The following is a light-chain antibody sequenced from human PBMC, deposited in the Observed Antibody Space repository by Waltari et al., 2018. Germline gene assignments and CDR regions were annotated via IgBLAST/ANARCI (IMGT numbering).Light chain of an antibody. CDR2: DAT. J-gene: IGLJ3*02. CDR1: GSAIEGSDF. Sequence: QPALPQPASLSGSLGQPITTPCTGIGSAIEGSDFVSWYQHHPGKALQVIIYDATNRPSGISDRFSASQSANTASLTISGLQAEDEGDYYYTSQTGNGVGLFGGGTQVTVL. V-gene: IGLV2-14*03. CDR3: TSQTGNGVGL.